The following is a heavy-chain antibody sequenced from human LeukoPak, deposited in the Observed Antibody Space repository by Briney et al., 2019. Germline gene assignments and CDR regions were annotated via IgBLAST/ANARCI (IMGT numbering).Heavy chain of an antibody. CDR2: INPNSGGT. Sequence: EASVKVSCKASGYTFTGYYMHWVRQAPGQGLEWMGWINPNSGGTNYAQKFQGRVTMTRDTSISTAYMELSRLRSDDTAVYYCARWLSDKIDSNGYLDYWGQGTLVAVSS. V-gene: IGHV1-2*02. CDR3: ARWLSDKIDSNGYLDY. D-gene: IGHD5-18*01. J-gene: IGHJ4*02. CDR1: GYTFTGYY.